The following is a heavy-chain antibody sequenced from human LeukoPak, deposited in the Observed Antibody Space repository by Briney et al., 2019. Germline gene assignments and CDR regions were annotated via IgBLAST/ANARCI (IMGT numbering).Heavy chain of an antibody. CDR1: GFTFSGYE. CDR3: ASRNQYCGGDCFWAFDI. D-gene: IGHD2-21*02. J-gene: IGHJ3*02. V-gene: IGHV3-48*03. CDR2: ICGRGKTK. Sequence: GGSLRLSCAASGFTFSGYEMNWVRQAPGKGLEWISYICGRGKTKYYADSVKGRFTISRDDAKNFLYLQMNSLRAEDTAVYYCASRNQYCGGDCFWAFDIWGQGTMVTVSS.